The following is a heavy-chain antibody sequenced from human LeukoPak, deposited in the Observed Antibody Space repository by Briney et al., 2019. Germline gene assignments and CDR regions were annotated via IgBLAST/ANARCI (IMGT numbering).Heavy chain of an antibody. J-gene: IGHJ4*02. CDR1: GFTFSTYW. CDR3: ARDKIVGATLLDY. D-gene: IGHD1-26*01. Sequence: GGSLRLSCSASGFTFSTYWMSWVRQAPGKGLEWVANIKQDGSAKYYVDSVEGRFTISRDNAKNSLYLQMNSLRAEDTAVYYCARDKIVGATLLDYWGQGTLATVSS. CDR2: IKQDGSAK. V-gene: IGHV3-7*01.